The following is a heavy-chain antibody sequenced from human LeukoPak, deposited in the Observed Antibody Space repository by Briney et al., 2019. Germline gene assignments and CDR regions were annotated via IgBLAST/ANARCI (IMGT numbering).Heavy chain of an antibody. CDR1: GYSFTSYW. J-gene: IGHJ6*02. D-gene: IGHD6-6*01. V-gene: IGHV5-51*01. Sequence: GESLKISCKGSGYSFTSYWIGWVRQMPGKGLEWMGIYSPSFQGQVTISADKSISTAYLQWSSLKASDTAMYHCATLTNIAAREGGSPNYYYGMDVWGQGTTVTVSS. CDR3: ATLTNIAAREGGSPNYYYGMDV.